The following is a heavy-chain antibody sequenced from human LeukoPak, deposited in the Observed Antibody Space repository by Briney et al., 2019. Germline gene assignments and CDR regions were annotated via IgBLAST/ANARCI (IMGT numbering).Heavy chain of an antibody. CDR2: ISWNSGSI. CDR3: AKALSSAYYDSSPDYFDY. V-gene: IGHV3-9*01. J-gene: IGHJ4*02. CDR1: GFTFDDYA. Sequence: GRSLRLSCAASGFTFDDYAMHWVRQAPGKGLEWVSGISWNSGSIGYADSVKGRFTISRDNAKNSLYLQMNSLRAEDTALYYCAKALSSAYYDSSPDYFDYWGQGTLVTVSS. D-gene: IGHD3-22*01.